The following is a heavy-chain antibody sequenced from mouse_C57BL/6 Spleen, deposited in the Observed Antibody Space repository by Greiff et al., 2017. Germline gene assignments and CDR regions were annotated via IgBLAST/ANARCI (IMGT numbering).Heavy chain of an antibody. D-gene: IGHD2-5*01. CDR2: IDPANGNT. J-gene: IGHJ3*01. CDR3: ARALLYSNSGFAF. V-gene: IGHV14-3*01. Sequence: FQLQQSVAELVRPGASVKLSCTASGFNIKNTYMHWVKQRPDQGLEWIGRIDPANGNTKYAPKFQGKATITADTSSNTAYLQLSSLTSEDTAIYYCARALLYSNSGFAFWGQGTLVTVSA. CDR1: GFNIKNTY.